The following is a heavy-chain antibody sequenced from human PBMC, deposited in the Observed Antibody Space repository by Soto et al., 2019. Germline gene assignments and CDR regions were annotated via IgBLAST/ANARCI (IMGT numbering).Heavy chain of an antibody. Sequence: EVQLVESGGGLAQPGGSLRLSCAASGFIFSSYWMHWVRQAPGKGLVWVSRINSDGSRTSYADSVKGRFTISRDNAKNTLKLQMNSLRAKDTAVYYCARVSVGAYYFAYWGQGTLVTVSS. CDR1: GFIFSSYW. J-gene: IGHJ4*02. CDR3: ARVSVGAYYFAY. CDR2: INSDGSRT. V-gene: IGHV3-74*01. D-gene: IGHD1-26*01.